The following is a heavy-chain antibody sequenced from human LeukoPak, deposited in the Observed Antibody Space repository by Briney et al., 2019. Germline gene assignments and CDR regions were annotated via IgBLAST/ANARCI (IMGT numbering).Heavy chain of an antibody. Sequence: SETLSLTCSVSGDSIRSYYWSWIRQPPGKGLEWIGYIYYSGSTDYNPSLKSRVTISVETSKNQFSLNLSSVTAADTAVYYCARGRLARSPYFDYWGQGTLVTVSS. J-gene: IGHJ4*02. CDR1: GDSIRSYY. CDR2: IYYSGST. D-gene: IGHD6-19*01. V-gene: IGHV4-59*01. CDR3: ARGRLARSPYFDY.